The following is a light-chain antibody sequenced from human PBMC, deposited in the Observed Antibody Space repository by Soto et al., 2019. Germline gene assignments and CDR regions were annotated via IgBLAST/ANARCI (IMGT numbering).Light chain of an antibody. CDR2: DNN. J-gene: IGLJ2*01. V-gene: IGLV1-51*01. Sequence: QSVLTQPPSVSAALGQKVTISCSGSSSNIGNNYVSWYQQLPGTAPKLLIYDNNKRPSGIPDRFSGSKSGTSGTLDITGLQTGDEADYYCATWDGSLPAEVFGGGTQLTVL. CDR1: SSNIGNNY. CDR3: ATWDGSLPAEV.